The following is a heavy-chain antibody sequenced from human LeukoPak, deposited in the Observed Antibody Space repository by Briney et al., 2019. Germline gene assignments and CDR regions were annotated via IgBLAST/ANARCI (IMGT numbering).Heavy chain of an antibody. CDR3: ASLYYDFYY. CDR1: GFTVSSNY. CDR2: IYSGGST. Sequence: PGGSLSLSCAASGFTVSSNYMSWVRQAPGKGLEWVSVIYSGGSTYYADSVKGRFTMSRDNSKNTLYLQMNSLRAEDTAVYYCASLYYDFYYWGQGTLVTVSS. V-gene: IGHV3-53*01. J-gene: IGHJ4*02. D-gene: IGHD3-3*01.